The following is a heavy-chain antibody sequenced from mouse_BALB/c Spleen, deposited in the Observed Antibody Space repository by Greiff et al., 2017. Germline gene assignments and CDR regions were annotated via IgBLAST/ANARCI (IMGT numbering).Heavy chain of an antibody. V-gene: IGHV5-6*01. Sequence: EVQVVESGGDLVKPGGSLKLSCAASGFTFSSYGMSWVRQTPDKRLEWVATISSGGSYTYYPDSVKGRFTISRDNAKNTLYLQMSSLKSEDTAMYYCARSLYDYDSHYYAMDYWGQGTSVTVSS. CDR3: ARSLYDYDSHYYAMDY. CDR2: ISSGGSYT. J-gene: IGHJ4*01. CDR1: GFTFSSYG. D-gene: IGHD2-4*01.